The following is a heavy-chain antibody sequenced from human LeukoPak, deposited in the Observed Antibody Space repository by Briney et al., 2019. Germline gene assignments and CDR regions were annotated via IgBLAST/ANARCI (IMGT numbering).Heavy chain of an antibody. Sequence: GTLSLTCAVSGGSISSSNWWSWVRQPPGKGLEWIGEIYYSGSTNYNPSLKSRVTISVDKSKNQFSLKLSSVTAADTAVYYCARGGSSRPYYFDYWGQGTLVAVSS. J-gene: IGHJ4*02. CDR3: ARGGSSRPYYFDY. CDR1: GGSISSSNW. V-gene: IGHV4-4*02. CDR2: IYYSGST. D-gene: IGHD6-13*01.